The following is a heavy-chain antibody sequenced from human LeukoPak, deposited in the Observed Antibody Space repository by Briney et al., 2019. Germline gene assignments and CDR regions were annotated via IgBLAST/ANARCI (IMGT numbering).Heavy chain of an antibody. D-gene: IGHD1-26*01. CDR1: EFTFTHYG. V-gene: IGHV3-48*04. CDR2: ISGDTRTI. Sequence: GGSLRLTCAATEFTFTHYGMGWVRQAPGKGLEWVSYISGDTRTIYYADSVKGRFTISRDNAKNSLYLQMNSLRADDTAVYYCARGGATKTFDYWGQGTLVTVSS. J-gene: IGHJ4*02. CDR3: ARGGATKTFDY.